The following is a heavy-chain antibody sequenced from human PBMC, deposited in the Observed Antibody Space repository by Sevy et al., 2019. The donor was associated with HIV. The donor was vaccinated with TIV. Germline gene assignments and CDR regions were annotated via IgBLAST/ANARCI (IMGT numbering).Heavy chain of an antibody. CDR1: GFSFSDYA. CDR2: LSYDGRNK. V-gene: IGHV3-30*04. J-gene: IGHJ4*02. Sequence: GGSLRLACAASGFSFSDYAMHWVRLSPGKGLEWVAMLSYDGRNKDYADFVKGRFTLSRDNSKNTLFLQMNSLTTEDTAVYYCARDLPHLLPWELSRGSDYWGQGTLVTVSS. CDR3: ARDLPHLLPWELSRGSDY. D-gene: IGHD1-26*01.